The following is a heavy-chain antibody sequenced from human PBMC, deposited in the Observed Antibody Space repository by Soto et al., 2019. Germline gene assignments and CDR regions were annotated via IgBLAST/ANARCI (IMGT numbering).Heavy chain of an antibody. CDR1: GFTFSSYW. J-gene: IGHJ6*02. CDR2: INSDGSST. CDR3: ASVRCSSTSCYRWGYYYYGMVV. Sequence: PGGSLRLSCAASGFTFSSYWMHWARQAPGKGLVWVSRINSDGSSTSYADSVKGRFTISRDNAKNTLYLQMNSLRAEDTAVYYCASVRCSSTSCYRWGYYYYGMVVWGPGT. D-gene: IGHD2-2*02. V-gene: IGHV3-74*01.